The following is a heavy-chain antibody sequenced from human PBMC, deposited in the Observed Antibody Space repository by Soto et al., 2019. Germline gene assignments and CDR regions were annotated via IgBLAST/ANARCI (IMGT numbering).Heavy chain of an antibody. CDR3: ARHIPSGYNDAFDI. D-gene: IGHD3-9*01. CDR1: VFSLSTRGVG. CDR2: IYWDDDK. Sequence: QITLKESGPTLVQPTQTLTLNCTFSVFSLSTRGVGVGWIRQPPGKALEWVTLIYWDDDKRYSPSLKSRITITKDTSKSQVVLTMSNMDPVDTGTYYCARHIPSGYNDAFDIWGQGTMVTVSS. J-gene: IGHJ3*02. V-gene: IGHV2-5*02.